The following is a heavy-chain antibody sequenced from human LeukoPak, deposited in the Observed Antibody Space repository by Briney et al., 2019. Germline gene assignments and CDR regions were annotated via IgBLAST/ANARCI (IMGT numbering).Heavy chain of an antibody. CDR3: ARGRTVVPAAIALGCYMDV. J-gene: IGHJ6*03. CDR2: ISSSSSTI. Sequence: PGGSLRLSCAASGFTFSSYSMNWVRQAPGKGLEWVSYISSSSSTIYYADSVRGRFTISRDNAKNSLYLQMNSLRVEDTAVYYCARGRTVVPAAIALGCYMDVWGKGTTVTVSS. V-gene: IGHV3-48*01. D-gene: IGHD2-2*01. CDR1: GFTFSSYS.